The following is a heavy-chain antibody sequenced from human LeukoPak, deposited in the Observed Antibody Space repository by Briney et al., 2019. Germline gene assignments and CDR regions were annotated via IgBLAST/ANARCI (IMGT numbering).Heavy chain of an antibody. CDR3: ARHAYGGSTAPLDY. CDR2: IYTSGST. CDR1: GGSISSYY. Sequence: SETLSLTCTVSGGSISSYYWSWIRQPAGKGLEWIGRIYTSGSTNYNPSLKSRVTMSVDTSKNQFSLKLSSVTAADTAVYYCARHAYGGSTAPLDYWGQGTLVTVSS. V-gene: IGHV4-4*07. D-gene: IGHD4-23*01. J-gene: IGHJ4*02.